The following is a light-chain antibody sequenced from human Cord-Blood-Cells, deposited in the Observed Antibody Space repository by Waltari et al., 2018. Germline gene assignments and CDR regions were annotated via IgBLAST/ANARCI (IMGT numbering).Light chain of an antibody. CDR3: CSYAGSSTYV. CDR2: EGS. CDR1: SSVVGSYNL. J-gene: IGLJ1*01. V-gene: IGLV2-23*01. Sequence: QSALTQPASVSGSPGQSITISCTGTSSVVGSYNLVSWYQQHPGKAPKLMIYEGSKRPSGGSNRFSGSKSSNTASLTISGLQAEDEAYYYCCSYAGSSTYVFGTGTKVTVL.